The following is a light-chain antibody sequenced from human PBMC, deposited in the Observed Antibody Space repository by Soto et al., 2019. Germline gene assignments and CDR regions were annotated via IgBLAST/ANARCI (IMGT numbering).Light chain of an antibody. J-gene: IGLJ2*01. CDR3: VAWDDSLNGPV. Sequence: QSVLTQPPSASGTPGQRVTISCSGPSSNIGSNTVNWYQQLPGTAPKLLVYSNTQRPSGVPDRFSGSKSGTSASLAISGLQSEDEADYYCVAWDDSLNGPVFGGGTKLTVL. CDR1: SSNIGSNT. V-gene: IGLV1-44*01. CDR2: SNT.